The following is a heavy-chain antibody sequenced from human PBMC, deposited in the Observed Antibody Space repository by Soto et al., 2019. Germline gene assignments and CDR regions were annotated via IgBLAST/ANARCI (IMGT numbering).Heavy chain of an antibody. CDR2: TYYRSKWYN. CDR1: RANVSSKNAS. V-gene: IGHV6-1*01. J-gene: IGHJ5*02. D-gene: IGHD1-7*01. Sequence: SQNPSLPLAISRANVSSKNASWNWIRQSPPRGLEWLGRTYYRSKWYNDYAVSVKSRITINPDTSKNQFSLQLNSVTPEDTAVYYCARDSWNYSPPSYWFDPWGQGTLVTVSS. CDR3: ARDSWNYSPPSYWFDP.